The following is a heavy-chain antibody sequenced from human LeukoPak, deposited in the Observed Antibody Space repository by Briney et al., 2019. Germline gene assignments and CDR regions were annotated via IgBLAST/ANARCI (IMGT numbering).Heavy chain of an antibody. V-gene: IGHV3-21*01. J-gene: IGHJ4*02. CDR3: AREVTKAFDY. CDR1: GFTFSSYS. CDR2: ISSSSSYI. D-gene: IGHD2-21*02. Sequence: TGGSLRLSCAASGFTFSSYSMNWVRQAPGKGLEWVSSISSSSSYIYYADSVKGRFTISRDNAKNSLYLQMNSLRAEDTAVYYCAREVTKAFDYWGQGTLVTVSS.